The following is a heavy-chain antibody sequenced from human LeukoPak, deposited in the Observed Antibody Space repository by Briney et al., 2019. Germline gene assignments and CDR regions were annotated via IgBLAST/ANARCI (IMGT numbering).Heavy chain of an antibody. D-gene: IGHD5-18*01. CDR3: ARGPEIQLWLPHYYYYGMDV. Sequence: SETLSLTCTVSGGSISSSSYYWGWIRQPPGKGLEWIGSIYYSGSTYYNPSLKSRVTISVDTSKNQFSLKLSSVTAADTAVYYCARGPEIQLWLPHYYYYGMDVWGQGTTVTVSS. V-gene: IGHV4-39*07. CDR2: IYYSGST. CDR1: GGSISSSSYY. J-gene: IGHJ6*02.